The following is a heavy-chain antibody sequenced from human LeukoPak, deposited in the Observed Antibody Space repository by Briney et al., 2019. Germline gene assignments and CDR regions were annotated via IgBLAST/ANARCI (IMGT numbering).Heavy chain of an antibody. CDR3: ARDYNC. V-gene: IGHV3-11*01. J-gene: IGHJ4*02. CDR2: ISSSGAVI. CDR1: GFTFTDYY. Sequence: GGSLRLSCAASGFTFTDYYMSWIRQAPGKGLEWVSYISSSGAVIYYGYSVQGRFTISRDNAKKSLYLQMNGLRAEDSAVYYCARDYNCWGQGTLVTVSS. D-gene: IGHD3-10*01.